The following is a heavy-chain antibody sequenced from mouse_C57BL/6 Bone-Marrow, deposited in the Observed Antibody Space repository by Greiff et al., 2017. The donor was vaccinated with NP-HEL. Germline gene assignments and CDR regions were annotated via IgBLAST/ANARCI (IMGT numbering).Heavy chain of an antibody. J-gene: IGHJ2*01. CDR2: IYIGNGYT. V-gene: IGHV1-58*01. CDR1: GYTFTSYG. CDR3: ATMVTAYFDY. D-gene: IGHD2-2*01. Sequence: LVGPGSSVKMSCNSSGYTFTSYGINWVKQRPGQGLEWIGYIYIGNGYTEYNEKFKGKATLTSDTSSSTAYMQLSSLTSEDSAIYFCATMVTAYFDYWGQGTTLTVSS.